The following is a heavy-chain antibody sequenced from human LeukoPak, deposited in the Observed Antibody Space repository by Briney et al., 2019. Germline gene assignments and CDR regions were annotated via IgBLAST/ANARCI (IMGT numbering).Heavy chain of an antibody. V-gene: IGHV1-69*05. CDR3: ARATATGYSHGYGY. CDR1: GGTFSSYA. J-gene: IGHJ4*02. Sequence: ASVKVSCKASGGTFSSYAISWVRQAPGQGLEWMGGIIPIFGTANYAQKFQGRVTMTRDTSTSTVYMELSSLRSEDTAVYYCARATATGYSHGYGYWGQGTLVTVSS. D-gene: IGHD5-12*01. CDR2: IIPIFGTA.